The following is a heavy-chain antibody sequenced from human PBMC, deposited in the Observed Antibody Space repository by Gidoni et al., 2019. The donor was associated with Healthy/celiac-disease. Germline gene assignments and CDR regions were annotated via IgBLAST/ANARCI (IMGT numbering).Heavy chain of an antibody. Sequence: QVQLVESGGGVVQPGRSLRLSCAASGFTFSRYGMHWVRQAPGKGLEWVAVIAYDGSNKYYADSVKGRFTISRDNSKNTLYLQMNSLRAEDTAVYYCAKEWQRGISFLDYWGQGTLVTVSS. J-gene: IGHJ4*02. CDR2: IAYDGSNK. CDR3: AKEWQRGISFLDY. V-gene: IGHV3-30*18. D-gene: IGHD6-25*01. CDR1: GFTFSRYG.